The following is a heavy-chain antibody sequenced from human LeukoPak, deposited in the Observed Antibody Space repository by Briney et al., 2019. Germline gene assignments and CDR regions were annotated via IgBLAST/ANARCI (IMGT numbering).Heavy chain of an antibody. CDR1: GGSISSGSYY. D-gene: IGHD3-16*01. J-gene: IGHJ3*02. CDR3: ARTVYHAFDI. CDR2: IYTSGST. V-gene: IGHV4-61*02. Sequence: SQTLSLTCTVSGGSISSGSYYWSWIRQPAGKGLEWIGRIYTSGSTNYNPSLKRRVTISVDTSKNQFSLKLSSVTAADTAVYYCARTVYHAFDIWGQGTMVTVSS.